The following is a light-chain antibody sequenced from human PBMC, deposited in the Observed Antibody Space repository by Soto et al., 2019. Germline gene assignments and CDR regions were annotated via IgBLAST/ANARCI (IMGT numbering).Light chain of an antibody. CDR2: EVS. Sequence: QSALTQPAFVSGSPGQSITISCTGTSSDVGGYNYVSWYQQHPGKAPKLMIYEVSNRPSGVSNRFSGSKSGNTASLTISGLQAEDEADYYCSPYTSTSTRVFGTGTKLTVL. V-gene: IGLV2-14*01. CDR1: SSDVGGYNY. CDR3: SPYTSTSTRV. J-gene: IGLJ1*01.